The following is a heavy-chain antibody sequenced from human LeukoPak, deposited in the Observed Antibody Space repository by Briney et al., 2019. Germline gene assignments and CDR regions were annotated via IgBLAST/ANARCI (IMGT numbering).Heavy chain of an antibody. J-gene: IGHJ4*02. CDR2: ISSSSSYI. V-gene: IGHV3-21*01. CDR3: ARVNDYDSGSYYTRDY. Sequence: GGSLRLSCAASGFTFRSYSMNWVRQAPGKGLEWVSSISSSSSYIYYADSVKGRFTISRDNAKNSLYLRMNSLRDEDTAVYYCARVNDYDSGSYYTRDYWGQGTLVTVSS. CDR1: GFTFRSYS. D-gene: IGHD3-10*01.